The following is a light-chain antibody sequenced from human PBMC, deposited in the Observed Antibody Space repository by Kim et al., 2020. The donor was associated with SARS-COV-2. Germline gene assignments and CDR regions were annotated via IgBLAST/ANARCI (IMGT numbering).Light chain of an antibody. CDR2: EVS. CDR1: SSDVGGYNY. Sequence: GQSVTISCTGTSSDVGGYNYVSWYQQHPGKAPKLMIYEVSKRPSGVPDRFSGSKSGNTASLTVSGLQAEDETDYYCSSYAGSNNLVFGGGTKLTVL. V-gene: IGLV2-8*01. CDR3: SSYAGSNNLV. J-gene: IGLJ3*02.